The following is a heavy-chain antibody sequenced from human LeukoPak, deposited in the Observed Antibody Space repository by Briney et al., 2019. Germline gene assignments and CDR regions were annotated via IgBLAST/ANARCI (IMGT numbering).Heavy chain of an antibody. J-gene: IGHJ4*02. V-gene: IGHV4-59*12. CDR3: ARDVLRQQLGRGFDN. CDR2: IYYSGST. CDR1: GGSISSYY. D-gene: IGHD6-13*01. Sequence: PSETLSLTCTVSGGSISSYYWSWIRQPPGKGLEWIGYIYYSGSTNYNPSLKSRVTISVDTSKNQFSLKSSSVTAADTAVYYCARDVLRQQLGRGFDNWGQGTLVTVSS.